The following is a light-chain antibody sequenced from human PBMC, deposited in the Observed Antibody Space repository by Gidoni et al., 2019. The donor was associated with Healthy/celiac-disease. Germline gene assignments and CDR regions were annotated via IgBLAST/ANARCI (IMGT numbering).Light chain of an antibody. CDR1: SSDVGGYHY. CDR2: EVS. CDR3: SSYTSSSTLG. J-gene: IGLJ2*01. Sequence: QSALTQPASVSGSPGQSITIACTGTSSDVGGYHYVSWYQQHPGKAPKLMIYEVSNRTSGVSNRFSGSKSGNTASLTISGLQAEDEADYYCSSYTSSSTLGFGGGTKLTVL. V-gene: IGLV2-14*01.